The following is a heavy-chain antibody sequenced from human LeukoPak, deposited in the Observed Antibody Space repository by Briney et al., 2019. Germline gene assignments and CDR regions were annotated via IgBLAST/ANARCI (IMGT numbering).Heavy chain of an antibody. J-gene: IGHJ2*01. Sequence: SETLSLTCAVYGGSFSGYYWSWIRQPPGKGLEWIGEINHSGSTNYNPSLKSRVTISVDTSKNQFSLKLSSVTAADTAVYYCARLYSNALWGVDLWGRGTLVTVSS. CDR2: INHSGST. V-gene: IGHV4-34*01. CDR1: GGSFSGYY. D-gene: IGHD5-18*01. CDR3: ARLYSNALWGVDL.